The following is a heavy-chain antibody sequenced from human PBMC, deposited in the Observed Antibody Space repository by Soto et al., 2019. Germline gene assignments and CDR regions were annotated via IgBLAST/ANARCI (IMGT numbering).Heavy chain of an antibody. CDR3: ARATGTLRSRNCDY. CDR2: IYHTGST. Sequence: SETLSLTCTVSGVSISTVGHYLTWIRQPPGKGLEWIGSIYHTGSTYYSKSLRSRLTMSVDTSKSQFSLRLSSVTAADTAVYYCARATGTLRSRNCDYWGQGSLVTVSS. J-gene: IGHJ4*02. CDR1: GVSISTVGHY. D-gene: IGHD1-1*01. V-gene: IGHV4-31*03.